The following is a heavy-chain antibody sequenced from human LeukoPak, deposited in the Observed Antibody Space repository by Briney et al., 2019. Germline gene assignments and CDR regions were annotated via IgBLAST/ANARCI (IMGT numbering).Heavy chain of an antibody. CDR1: GGSFSGYY. V-gene: IGHV4-34*01. CDR3: ARGLDGGNFPYYYYYYMDV. CDR2: INHSGST. J-gene: IGHJ6*03. D-gene: IGHD4-23*01. Sequence: PSETLSLTCAVYGGSFSGYYWSWIRQPPGKGLEWIGEINHSGSTNYNPSLKSRVTISVDTSKNQFSLKLSSVTAADTAVYYCARGLDGGNFPYYYYYYMDVWGKGTTVTVSS.